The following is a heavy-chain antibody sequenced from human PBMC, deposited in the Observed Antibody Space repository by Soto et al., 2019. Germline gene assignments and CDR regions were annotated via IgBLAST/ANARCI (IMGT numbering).Heavy chain of an antibody. V-gene: IGHV4-39*01. CDR2: IYYSGST. Sequence: QLQLQESGPGLVKPSETLSLTCTVSGGSISSSSYYWGWIRQPPGKGLEWIGSIYYSGSTYYNPSLNSRXXMXVXXSKNQFSLKLSSVTAADTAVYYCARLGAVAALFDYWGQGTLVTVSS. CDR1: GGSISSSSYY. CDR3: ARLGAVAALFDY. J-gene: IGHJ4*02. D-gene: IGHD6-19*01.